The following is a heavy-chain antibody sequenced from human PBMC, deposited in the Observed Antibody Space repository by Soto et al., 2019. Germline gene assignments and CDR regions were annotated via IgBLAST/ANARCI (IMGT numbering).Heavy chain of an antibody. CDR2: INHSGST. Sequence: PSETLSLTCAVYGGSFSGYYWSWIRQPPGKGLEWIGEINHSGSTNYNPSLKSRVTISVDTSKNQFSLKLSSVTAADTAVYYCARGFRYCSGGSCYYYYGMDVWGQGTTVTVSS. V-gene: IGHV4-34*01. CDR3: ARGFRYCSGGSCYYYYGMDV. J-gene: IGHJ6*02. D-gene: IGHD2-15*01. CDR1: GGSFSGYY.